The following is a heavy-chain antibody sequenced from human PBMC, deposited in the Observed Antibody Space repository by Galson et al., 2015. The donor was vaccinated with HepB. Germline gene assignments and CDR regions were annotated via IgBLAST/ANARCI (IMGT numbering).Heavy chain of an antibody. CDR1: AFTFSNAW. J-gene: IGHJ4*02. D-gene: IGHD1-26*01. CDR3: ATDRSQWELPRTLDY. Sequence: SLRLSCAASAFTFSNAWLSWVRQAPGKGQEWVARLKGIRHGTTTDYAAPVKGRITISRDDSKNTLYLQMHSLKTEDTAIYYCATDRSQWELPRTLDYWGQGTLVSVSS. CDR2: LKGIRHGTTT. V-gene: IGHV3-15*01.